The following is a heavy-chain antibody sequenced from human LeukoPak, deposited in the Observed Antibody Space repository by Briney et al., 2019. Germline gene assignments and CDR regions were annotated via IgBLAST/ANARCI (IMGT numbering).Heavy chain of an antibody. CDR2: INHSGST. CDR3: ARGIVVVPAARIVYGIDV. D-gene: IGHD2-2*01. Sequence: PSETLSLTCAVYGGSFSGYYWSWIRQPPGKGLEWIGEINHSGSTNYNPSLKSRVTISVDTSKNQFSLKLSSVTAADTAVYYCARGIVVVPAARIVYGIDVWGQGTTVTVS. CDR1: GGSFSGYY. J-gene: IGHJ6*02. V-gene: IGHV4-34*01.